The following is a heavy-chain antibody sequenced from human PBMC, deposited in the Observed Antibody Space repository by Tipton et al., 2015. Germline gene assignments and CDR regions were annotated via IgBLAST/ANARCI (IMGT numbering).Heavy chain of an antibody. D-gene: IGHD2-15*01. CDR2: ISSSSSHI. CDR3: TVGSYPTYCSGGSCYDY. J-gene: IGHJ4*02. V-gene: IGHV3-21*01. CDR1: GFTFSSYS. Sequence: GSLRLSCAASGFTFSSYSMNWVRQAPGKGLEWVSAISSSSSHIYYADSVKGRFTISRDNAKNSLYLQMNSLRAEDTAVYYCTVGSYPTYCSGGSCYDYWGQGTLVTVSS.